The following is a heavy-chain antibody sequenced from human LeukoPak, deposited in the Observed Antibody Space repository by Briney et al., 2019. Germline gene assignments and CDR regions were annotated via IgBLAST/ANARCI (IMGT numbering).Heavy chain of an antibody. J-gene: IGHJ3*02. CDR2: IYPGDSDT. CDR3: ARPVEMATIYAFDI. V-gene: IGHV5-51*01. CDR1: GYSLTSYW. D-gene: IGHD5-24*01. Sequence: GESLKISCEGSGYSLTSYWIGWVRQMPGKGLEWMGIIYPGDSDTRYSPSFQGQVTISADKSISTAYLQWSSLKASDTAMYYCARPVEMATIYAFDIWGQGTMVTVSS.